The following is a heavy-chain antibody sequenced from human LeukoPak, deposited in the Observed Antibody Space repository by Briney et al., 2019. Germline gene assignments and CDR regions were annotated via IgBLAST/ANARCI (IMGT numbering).Heavy chain of an antibody. J-gene: IGHJ3*02. D-gene: IGHD6-19*01. V-gene: IGHV1-69*04. CDR3: ARDQQWQDI. CDR2: IIPILGIA. Sequence: ASVKVSCKASGYTFTTYGISWVRQAPGQGLEWMGRIIPILGIANYAQKFQGRVTITADKSTSTAYMELSSLRSEDTAVYYCARDQQWQDIWGQGTMVTVSS. CDR1: GYTFTTYG.